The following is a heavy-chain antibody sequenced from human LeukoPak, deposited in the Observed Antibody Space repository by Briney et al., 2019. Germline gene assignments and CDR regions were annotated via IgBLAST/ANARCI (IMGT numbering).Heavy chain of an antibody. CDR3: ARTLYYDFWSGYYSPPFYFDY. Sequence: ASVKVSCKASGYTFTCYHMHWVRQAPGQGLEWVGWINPNSGGTNYAQRFRGRVTIIRDTSISTAYMELSRLRSDDTAVYYCARTLYYDFWSGYYSPPFYFDYWGQGTQVTVSS. D-gene: IGHD3-3*01. CDR2: INPNSGGT. CDR1: GYTFTCYH. V-gene: IGHV1-2*02. J-gene: IGHJ4*02.